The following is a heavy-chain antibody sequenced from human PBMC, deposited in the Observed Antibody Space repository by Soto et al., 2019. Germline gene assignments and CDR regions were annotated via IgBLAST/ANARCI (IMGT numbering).Heavy chain of an antibody. J-gene: IGHJ4*02. V-gene: IGHV3-9*01. CDR1: GFTFDDYA. CDR3: AKDLLSMVRGVIIDY. D-gene: IGHD3-10*01. Sequence: EVQLVESGGGLVQPGRSLRLSCAASGFTFDDYAMHWVQQAPGKGLEWVSGISWNSGSIGYADSVKGRFTISRDNSKNTLYLQMNSLRAEDTAVYYCAKDLLSMVRGVIIDYWGQGTLVTVSS. CDR2: ISWNSGSI.